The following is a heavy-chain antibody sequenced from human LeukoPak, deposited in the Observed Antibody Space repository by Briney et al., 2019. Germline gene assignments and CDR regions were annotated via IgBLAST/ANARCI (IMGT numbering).Heavy chain of an antibody. CDR2: IYYSGST. D-gene: IGHD5-24*01. CDR1: GGSFSGYY. J-gene: IGHJ4*02. Sequence: PSETLSPTCAVYGGSFSGYYWSWIRQPPGKGLEWIGYIYYSGSTNYNPSLKSRVTISVDTSKNQFSLKLSSVTAADTAVYYCARDPGRWQQLGYFDYWGQGTLVTVSS. CDR3: ARDPGRWQQLGYFDY. V-gene: IGHV4-59*01.